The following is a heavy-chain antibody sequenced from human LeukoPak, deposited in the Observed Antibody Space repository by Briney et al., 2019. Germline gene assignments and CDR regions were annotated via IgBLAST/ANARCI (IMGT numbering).Heavy chain of an antibody. CDR2: IYYSGST. J-gene: IGHJ4*02. V-gene: IGHV4-59*01. D-gene: IGHD1-26*01. CDR3: ARSSSGSYYGSFDY. CDR1: GGSISSYY. Sequence: SETLSLTCTVSGGSISSYYWSWIRQPPGEGLEWIGYIYYSGSTNYNPSLKSRVTISVDTSKNQFSLKLSSVTAADTAVYYCARSSSGSYYGSFDYWGQGTLVTVSS.